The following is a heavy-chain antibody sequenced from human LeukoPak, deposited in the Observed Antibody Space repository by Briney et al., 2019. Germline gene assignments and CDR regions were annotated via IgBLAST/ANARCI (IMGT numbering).Heavy chain of an antibody. V-gene: IGHV5-51*01. D-gene: IGHD2-15*01. CDR2: IYPGDSDT. Sequence: GESLNISCKDSGSSFSNYSASWVRQLPGKGLEWSEIIYPGDSDTRYSPSFQGQVPISADKSISTAYLQWTSLKASDTAMYNCARRDRFCSGGSCSFSYFDYWGQGTLVTVSS. CDR1: GSSFSNYS. CDR3: ARRDRFCSGGSCSFSYFDY. J-gene: IGHJ4*02.